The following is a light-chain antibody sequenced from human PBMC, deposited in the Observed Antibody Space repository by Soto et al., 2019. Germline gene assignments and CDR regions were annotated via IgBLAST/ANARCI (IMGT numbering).Light chain of an antibody. CDR1: QDISTF. V-gene: IGKV1-27*01. Sequence: DIQMTQSPSSLSASVGDRVTITCRASQDISTFLAWFQQKPGNVPKLLIYAASTLHSGVPSRFSGSGSGTDFRLTISSLQPEDVATYYGQRYNGAPRTFGPGTKVELK. CDR2: AAS. CDR3: QRYNGAPRT. J-gene: IGKJ1*01.